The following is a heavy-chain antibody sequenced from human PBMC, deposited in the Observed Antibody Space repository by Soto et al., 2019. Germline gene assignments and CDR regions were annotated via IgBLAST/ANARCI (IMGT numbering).Heavy chain of an antibody. CDR2: IKTRDAGERT. J-gene: IGHJ6*02. CDR1: GFSFSNAW. D-gene: IGHD2-15*01. Sequence: EVQLMDSGGGLVKPGGSLRLSCEASGFSFSNAWMNWVRQAPGKGLEWVGRIKTRDAGERTNYAAPVQGRFTISRDDSKNTLYLQMNSLKTEDTAVYYCTTGSVEGFWGQGTTVTVSS. V-gene: IGHV3-15*07. CDR3: TTGSVEGF.